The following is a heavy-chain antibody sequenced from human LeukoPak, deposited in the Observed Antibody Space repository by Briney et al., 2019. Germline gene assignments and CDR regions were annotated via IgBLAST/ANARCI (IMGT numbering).Heavy chain of an antibody. CDR3: ARQARVTHFYGRFGSHFDF. CDR1: GFTFRTSW. CDR2: INEDGIET. J-gene: IGHJ4*02. D-gene: IGHD3-10*01. Sequence: GGSLRLSCEASGFTFRTSWMSWVRQAPGKGLEWVAHINEDGIETYYVHSLRGRFTISRDNANNSLFLQMDSLRAEDTAVYYCARQARVTHFYGRFGSHFDFWGQGILVTVSS. V-gene: IGHV3-7*01.